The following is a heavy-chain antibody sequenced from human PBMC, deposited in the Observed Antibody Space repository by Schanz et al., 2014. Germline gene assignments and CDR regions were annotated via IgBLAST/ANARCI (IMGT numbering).Heavy chain of an antibody. V-gene: IGHV3-21*02. CDR3: VRDKKGFVAVAGRAPFDY. J-gene: IGHJ4*02. CDR1: GFTFRSYA. D-gene: IGHD6-19*01. CDR2: ISSSSMYI. Sequence: EVQLLESGGGLVQPGGSLRLSCIGSGFTFRSYALGWVRQAPGKGLEWVSSISSSSMYIYQADSMRGRFTISRDNAKNSLYLQVNNLSAEDTAVYYCVRDKKGFVAVAGRAPFDYWGQGTLXTVSS.